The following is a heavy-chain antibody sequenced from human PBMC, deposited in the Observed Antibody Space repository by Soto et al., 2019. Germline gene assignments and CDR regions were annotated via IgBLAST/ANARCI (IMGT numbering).Heavy chain of an antibody. J-gene: IGHJ3*02. Sequence: GGSLRLSCAASGFTLDDYGMSWVRQAPGKGLEWVSGINWNGGSTGYADSVKGRFTISRDNAKNSLYLQMNSLRAEDTALYYCARVPPGGYSGYDSAFDIWGQGTMVTVSS. CDR1: GFTLDDYG. CDR2: INWNGGST. CDR3: ARVPPGGYSGYDSAFDI. V-gene: IGHV3-20*04. D-gene: IGHD5-12*01.